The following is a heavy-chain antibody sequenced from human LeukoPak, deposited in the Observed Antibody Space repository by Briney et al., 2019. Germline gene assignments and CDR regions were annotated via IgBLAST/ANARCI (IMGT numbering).Heavy chain of an antibody. CDR3: ARAPYSSSWGDGFDP. D-gene: IGHD6-13*01. J-gene: IGHJ5*02. V-gene: IGHV3-20*04. CDR2: INWNGGST. CDR1: GFTFDDYG. Sequence: GGSLRLSCAASGFTFDDYGMSWVRHAPGKGREWVSGINWNGGSTGYADSVKGRFTISRDNAKNSLYLQMNSLRAEDTALYYCARAPYSSSWGDGFDPWGQGTLVTVSS.